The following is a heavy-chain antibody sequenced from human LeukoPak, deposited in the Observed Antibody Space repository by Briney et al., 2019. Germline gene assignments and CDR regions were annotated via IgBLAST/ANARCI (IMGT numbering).Heavy chain of an antibody. CDR3: ARQAGYFDWLDY. D-gene: IGHD3-9*01. CDR1: GYFISSGYY. CDR2: IYHSGST. V-gene: IGHV4-38-2*01. Sequence: SETLSLTCAVSGYFISSGYYWGWIRQPPGKGLEWIGSIYHSGSTYYNPSLKSRVTISVDTSKNQFSLKLSSVTAADPAVCYCARQAGYFDWLDYWGQGTMVTFSS. J-gene: IGHJ4*02.